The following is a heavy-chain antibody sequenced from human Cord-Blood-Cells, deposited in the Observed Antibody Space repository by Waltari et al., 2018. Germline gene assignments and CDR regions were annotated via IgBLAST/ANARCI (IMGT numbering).Heavy chain of an antibody. CDR1: GGSFSGYY. Sequence: QVQLQQWGAGLLKPSETLSLTCAVYGGSFSGYYWSWIRQPPGKGLAWIGEINHSGSTNYNPSLKSRVTISVDTSKNQFSLKLSSVTAADTAVYYCARWDCSSTSCYDYWGQGTLVTVSS. J-gene: IGHJ4*02. CDR3: ARWDCSSTSCYDY. V-gene: IGHV4-34*01. CDR2: INHSGST. D-gene: IGHD2-2*01.